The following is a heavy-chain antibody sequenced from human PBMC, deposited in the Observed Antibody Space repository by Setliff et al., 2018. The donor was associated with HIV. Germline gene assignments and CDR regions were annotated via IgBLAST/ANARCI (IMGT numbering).Heavy chain of an antibody. J-gene: IGHJ4*02. CDR1: GDSINSGNYY. V-gene: IGHV4-31*03. CDR2: IYYSGST. D-gene: IGHD3-10*01. CDR3: ATSPAGEILGSRPFYFDY. Sequence: SETLSLTCTVSGDSINSGNYYWSWIRQHPGKGLEWIGYIYYSGSTYYSPSLKSRVTISEDTSKNQFSLKMRSVTDADTAVYYCATSPAGEILGSRPFYFDYWGQGTLVTVSS.